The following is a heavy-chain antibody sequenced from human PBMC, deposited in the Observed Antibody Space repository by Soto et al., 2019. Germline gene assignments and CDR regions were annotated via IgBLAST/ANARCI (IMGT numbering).Heavy chain of an antibody. Sequence: GGSLRLSCAASGFTFSSYGMHWVRQAPGKGLEWVAVISYDGSNKYYADSVKGRFTISRDNSKNTLYLQMNSLRAEDTAVYYCAKDAGYSSSWYWFDPWGQGTLVTVSS. CDR2: ISYDGSNK. CDR1: GFTFSSYG. V-gene: IGHV3-30*18. D-gene: IGHD6-13*01. CDR3: AKDAGYSSSWYWFDP. J-gene: IGHJ5*02.